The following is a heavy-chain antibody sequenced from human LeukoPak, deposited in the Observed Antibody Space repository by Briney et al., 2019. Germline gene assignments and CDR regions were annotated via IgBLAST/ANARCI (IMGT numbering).Heavy chain of an antibody. CDR1: GYTFTGYY. Sequence: ASVKVSCKASGYTFTGYYMHWVRQAPGQGLEWMGWINPNSGGTNYAQKFQGRVTITADESTSTAYMELSSLRSEDTAVYYCASRLGDIVDYWGQGTLVTVSS. CDR2: INPNSGGT. D-gene: IGHD5-12*01. V-gene: IGHV1-2*02. J-gene: IGHJ4*02. CDR3: ASRLGDIVDY.